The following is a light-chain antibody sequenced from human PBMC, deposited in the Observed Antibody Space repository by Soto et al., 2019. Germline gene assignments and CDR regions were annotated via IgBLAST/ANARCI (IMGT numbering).Light chain of an antibody. Sequence: QSSLAQPASVSGSPGQSITISCSGTSGDVGGYDYVSWYQHHPGKAPKLIIFEVFNRPSGVSNRFSGSKSGNTASLTISGLQAEDEADYYCSSYTASSTYVFGTGTKVTVL. V-gene: IGLV2-14*01. CDR2: EVF. CDR1: SGDVGGYDY. CDR3: SSYTASSTYV. J-gene: IGLJ1*01.